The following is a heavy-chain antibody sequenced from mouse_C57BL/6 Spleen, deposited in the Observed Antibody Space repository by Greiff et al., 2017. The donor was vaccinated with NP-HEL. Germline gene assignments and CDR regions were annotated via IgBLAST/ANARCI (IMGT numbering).Heavy chain of an antibody. D-gene: IGHD5-1*01. CDR1: GFTFSSYA. V-gene: IGHV5-9-1*02. CDR2: ISSGGDYI. J-gene: IGHJ4*01. CDR3: TRAKTVPNYYAMDY. Sequence: EVQGVESGEGLVKPGGSLKLSCAASGFTFSSYAMSWVRQTPEKRLEWVAYISSGGDYIYYADTVKGRFTISRDNARNTLYLQMSSLKSEDTAMYYCTRAKTVPNYYAMDYWGQGTSVTVSS.